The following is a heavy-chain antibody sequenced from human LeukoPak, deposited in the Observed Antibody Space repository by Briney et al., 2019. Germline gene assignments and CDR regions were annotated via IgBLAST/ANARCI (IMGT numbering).Heavy chain of an antibody. D-gene: IGHD3-16*02. V-gene: IGHV3-66*02. CDR3: AREIMITFGGVIPTPY. CDR2: IYSGGST. J-gene: IGHJ4*02. Sequence: PGGSLRLSCAAPGFTVSSNYMSWVRQAPGKGLEWVSVIYSGGSTYYADSVKGRFTISRDNSKNTLYLQMNSLRAEDTAVYYCAREIMITFGGVIPTPYWGQGTLVTVSS. CDR1: GFTVSSNY.